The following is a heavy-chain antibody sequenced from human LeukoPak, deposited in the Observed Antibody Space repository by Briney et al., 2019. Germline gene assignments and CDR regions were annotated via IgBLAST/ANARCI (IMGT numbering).Heavy chain of an antibody. J-gene: IGHJ4*02. CDR2: ISGSGGST. D-gene: IGHD2-21*02. V-gene: IGHV3-23*01. CDR3: AKVGAIVVVTEPLLDS. Sequence: PGGSLGLSCAASGFTFSSYAMSWVRQAPGKGLEWVSAISGSGGSTYYADSVKGRFTISRDNSKNTLYLQMNSLRAEDTAVCYCAKVGAIVVVTEPLLDSWGQGTLVTVSS. CDR1: GFTFSSYA.